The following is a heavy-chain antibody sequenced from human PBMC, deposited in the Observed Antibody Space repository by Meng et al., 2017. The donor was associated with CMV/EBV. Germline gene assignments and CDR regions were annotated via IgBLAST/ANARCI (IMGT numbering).Heavy chain of an antibody. J-gene: IGHJ5*02. Sequence: QGQLKAVGPGLVKPSEPLPLTCTVSGGSISSSYWSWIRQPAGKGLEWIGRIYTSGSTNYNPSLKSRVTMSVDTSKNQFSLKLSSVTAADTAVYYCARDLMNCSSTSCANWFDPWGQGTLVTVSS. V-gene: IGHV4-4*07. CDR1: GGSISSSY. CDR3: ARDLMNCSSTSCANWFDP. D-gene: IGHD2-2*01. CDR2: IYTSGST.